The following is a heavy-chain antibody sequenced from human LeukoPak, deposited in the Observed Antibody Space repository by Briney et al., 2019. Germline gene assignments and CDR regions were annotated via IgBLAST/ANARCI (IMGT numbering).Heavy chain of an antibody. CDR2: ISYDGSNK. Sequence: PGGSLRLSCAASGFTFSSYAMHWVRQAPGKGLEWVAVISYDGSNKYYADSVKGRFTISRDNSKNTLYLQMNSLRAEDTAVYYCARSLVVVTANDYWGQGTLVTVSS. D-gene: IGHD2-21*02. V-gene: IGHV3-30-3*01. CDR3: ARSLVVVTANDY. J-gene: IGHJ4*02. CDR1: GFTFSSYA.